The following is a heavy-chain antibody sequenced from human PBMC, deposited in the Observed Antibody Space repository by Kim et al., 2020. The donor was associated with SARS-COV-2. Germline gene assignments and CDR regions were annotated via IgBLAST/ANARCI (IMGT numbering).Heavy chain of an antibody. V-gene: IGHV3-7*01. Sequence: YYDDSVKGRFTISRDNAKNSLYLQMNSLRAEDTAVYYCAKRVGGTYALDSWGQGTLVTVSS. J-gene: IGHJ4*02. D-gene: IGHD3-16*01. CDR3: AKRVGGTYALDS.